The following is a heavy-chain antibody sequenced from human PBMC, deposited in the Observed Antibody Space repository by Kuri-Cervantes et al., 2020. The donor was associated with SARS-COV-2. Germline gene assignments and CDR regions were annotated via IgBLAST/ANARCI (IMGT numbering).Heavy chain of an antibody. CDR3: ARRDTVTTFDY. D-gene: IGHD4-17*01. CDR2: IYYSGST. V-gene: IGHV4-38-2*01. J-gene: IGHJ4*02. Sequence: GSLRLSCAVSGYSISSGYYWGWIRQPPGKGLEWIGSIYYSGSTYYNPSLKSRVTISVDTSKNQFSLKLSSVTAADTAVYYCARRDTVTTFDYWGQGTLVTVSS. CDR1: GYSISSGYY.